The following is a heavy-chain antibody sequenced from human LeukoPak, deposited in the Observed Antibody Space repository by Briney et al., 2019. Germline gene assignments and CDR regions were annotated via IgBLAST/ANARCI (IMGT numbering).Heavy chain of an antibody. Sequence: SETLSLTCTVSGGSISGSSYYWGWIRQPPGKGLEWIGSIYYSGSTYYNPSLKSRVTISVDTSKNQFSLKLSSVTAADTAVYYCARHKGSLKRIDYWGQGTLVTVSS. CDR2: IYYSGST. V-gene: IGHV4-39*01. J-gene: IGHJ4*02. CDR1: GGSISGSSYY. D-gene: IGHD1-1*01. CDR3: ARHKGSLKRIDY.